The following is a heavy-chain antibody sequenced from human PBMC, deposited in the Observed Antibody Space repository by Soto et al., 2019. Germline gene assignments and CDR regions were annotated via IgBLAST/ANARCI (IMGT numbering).Heavy chain of an antibody. Sequence: QVQLQESGPGLVKPSGTLSLTCAVSGGSIRNRNWWSWVRQPPGKGLEWIGEIHHSGTTNYNPSLKSRVTISVDRSKNEFALKLTSVTAAATAVYYCAGQWLVSSRTYGMDVWGPGTTVTVSS. CDR3: AGQWLVSSRTYGMDV. CDR2: IHHSGTT. CDR1: GGSIRNRNW. V-gene: IGHV4-4*02. D-gene: IGHD6-19*01. J-gene: IGHJ6*02.